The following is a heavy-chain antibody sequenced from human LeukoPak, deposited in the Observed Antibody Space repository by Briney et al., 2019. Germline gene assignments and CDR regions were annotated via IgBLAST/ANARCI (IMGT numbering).Heavy chain of an antibody. V-gene: IGHV3-23*01. CDR1: SYA. Sequence: SYAMSWVRQAPGKGLEWVSAISISGENTYYADSVKGRFTISRDTSRNTLYLQMHSLRAEDTAAYYCARLISTSSSRFSDYWGQGTLVTVSS. CDR3: ARLISTSSSRFSDY. D-gene: IGHD6-6*01. J-gene: IGHJ4*02. CDR2: ISISGENT.